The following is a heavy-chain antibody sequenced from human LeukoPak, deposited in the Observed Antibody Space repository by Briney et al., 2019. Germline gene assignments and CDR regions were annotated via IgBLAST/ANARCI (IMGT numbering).Heavy chain of an antibody. Sequence: ASETLSLTCAVYGGSFSGYYWSWIRQPPGKGLEWIGEINHSGSTNYNPSLKSRVTISVDTSKNQFSLKLSSVTAADTAVYYCARDLLYYGSGSLRRYYFDYWGQGTLVTVSS. CDR3: ARDLLYYGSGSLRRYYFDY. D-gene: IGHD3-10*01. V-gene: IGHV4-34*01. J-gene: IGHJ4*02. CDR2: INHSGST. CDR1: GGSFSGYY.